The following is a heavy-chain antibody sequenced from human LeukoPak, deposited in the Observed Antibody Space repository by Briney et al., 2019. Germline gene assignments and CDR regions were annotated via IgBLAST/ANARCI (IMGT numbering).Heavy chain of an antibody. CDR2: IYYSGST. J-gene: IGHJ4*02. V-gene: IGHV4-59*08. Sequence: PTETLSITCTVSGGSISSYYWSWIRQPPGKGLEWIGYIYYSGSTNYNPSLKSRVTISVDTSKNQFSLKLSSVTAADTAVYYCARRGRVFGEFPAYYFDYWGQGTLVTVSS. CDR3: ARRGRVFGEFPAYYFDY. D-gene: IGHD3-10*01. CDR1: GGSISSYY.